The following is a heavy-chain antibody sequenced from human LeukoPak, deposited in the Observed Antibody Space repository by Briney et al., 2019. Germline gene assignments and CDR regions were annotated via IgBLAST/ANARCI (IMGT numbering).Heavy chain of an antibody. Sequence: PGGSLRLSCAASGFTFSGSAMHWVRQASGKGLEWVGRIRSKANGYATAYAASVKGRFTISRDDSKNTAYLQMNSLKTEDTAVYYCTLGGYCSSTSCLGSNWFDPWGQGTLVTVSS. CDR3: TLGGYCSSTSCLGSNWFDP. CDR1: GFTFSGSA. D-gene: IGHD2-2*01. CDR2: IRSKANGYAT. V-gene: IGHV3-73*01. J-gene: IGHJ5*02.